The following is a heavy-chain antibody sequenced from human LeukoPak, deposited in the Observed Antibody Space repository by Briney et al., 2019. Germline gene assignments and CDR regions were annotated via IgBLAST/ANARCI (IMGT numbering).Heavy chain of an antibody. CDR1: GFTFRSYW. CDR2: IKQDGSEK. D-gene: IGHD3-22*01. J-gene: IGHJ4*02. V-gene: IGHV3-7*01. Sequence: GGSLRLSCAASGFTFRSYWMSWVRQAPGKGLEWVANIKQDGSEKYYVDSVKGRFTISRDNAKNSLYLQMNSLRAEDTGVYYCAREQPYYYDSSGTALMAEIKYYFDYWGQGTLVTVSS. CDR3: AREQPYYYDSSGTALMAEIKYYFDY.